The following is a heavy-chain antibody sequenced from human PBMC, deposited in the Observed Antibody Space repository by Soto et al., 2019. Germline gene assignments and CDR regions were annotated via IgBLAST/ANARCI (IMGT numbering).Heavy chain of an antibody. CDR3: ARDLALAGNY. V-gene: IGHV3-21*01. Sequence: GGSLRLSFAAFGFTFRSYAMNGVRQTQEKGLEWVSSISSTSTYTHYADSVKGRFTISRDNANNSLFLQMNSLRAEDTAIYYCARDLALAGNYWGQGALVTVSS. J-gene: IGHJ4*02. D-gene: IGHD6-19*01. CDR2: ISSTSTYT. CDR1: GFTFRSYA.